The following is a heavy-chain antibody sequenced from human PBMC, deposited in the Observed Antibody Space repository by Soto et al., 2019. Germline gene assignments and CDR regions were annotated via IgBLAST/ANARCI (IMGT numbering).Heavy chain of an antibody. D-gene: IGHD3-9*01. Sequence: GGSLRLSCAASGFTFSSYAMSWVRQAPGKGLEWVSPISGSGGSTAYADSVKGRFTISRDKAKNTLYLEMNSLRAEDRAGYYCAKGSAGYYLDDWGQGTLVTVSS. V-gene: IGHV3-23*01. CDR2: ISGSGGST. J-gene: IGHJ4*02. CDR3: AKGSAGYYLDD. CDR1: GFTFSSYA.